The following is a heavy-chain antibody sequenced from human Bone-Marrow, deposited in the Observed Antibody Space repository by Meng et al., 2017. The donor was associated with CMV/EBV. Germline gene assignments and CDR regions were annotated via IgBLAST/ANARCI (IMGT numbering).Heavy chain of an antibody. CDR2: IRSSSSYI. Sequence: GGSLRLSCAPSGFTFGLYTMAWVRQAPGKGLEWVSSIRSSSSYIYYADSVKGRFTISRDNAKNSLYLEMSSLRAEETAVYYCTRVTQWDPRLSYYWGQGTLVTFSS. V-gene: IGHV3-21*01. D-gene: IGHD1-26*01. J-gene: IGHJ4*02. CDR1: GFTFGLYT. CDR3: TRVTQWDPRLSYY.